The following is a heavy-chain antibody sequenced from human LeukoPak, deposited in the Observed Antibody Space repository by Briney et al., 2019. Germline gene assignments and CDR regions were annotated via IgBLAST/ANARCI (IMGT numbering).Heavy chain of an antibody. CDR1: GFTFSSYA. V-gene: IGHV3-23*01. CDR2: ISGNGVSI. CDR3: AKGQLSFDSSGYYS. D-gene: IGHD3-22*01. Sequence: PGGSPRPSCAASGFTFSSYAMSWVRQAPGRGLEWVSVISGNGVSILHADSVKGRFTISRDNSKNTLYLQMNSLRDEDTAVYYCAKGQLSFDSSGYYSWGQETLVTVSS. J-gene: IGHJ4*02.